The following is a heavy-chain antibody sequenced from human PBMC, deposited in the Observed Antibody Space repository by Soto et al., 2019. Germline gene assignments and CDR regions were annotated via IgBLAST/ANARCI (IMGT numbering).Heavy chain of an antibody. D-gene: IGHD3-10*01. CDR2: VNPILSMS. CDR1: GDTFSFYT. Sequence: QDQLVQSGAELKKPGSSVKVSCKASGDTFSFYTINWVRQAPGLGLEWMGRVNPILSMSNYAQKFQGRVTMTADKSTSTGYMELRSLRSEDTAFYYCATSYGSGYRAFDYWGQGALVTVSS. V-gene: IGHV1-69*02. CDR3: ATSYGSGYRAFDY. J-gene: IGHJ4*02.